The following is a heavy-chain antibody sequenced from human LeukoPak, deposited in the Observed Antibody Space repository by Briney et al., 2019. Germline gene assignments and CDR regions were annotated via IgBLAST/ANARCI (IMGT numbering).Heavy chain of an antibody. J-gene: IGHJ4*02. CDR2: IYYTGRT. V-gene: IGHV4-39*07. Sequence: KSSETLSLTCTVSGGSISSSSHSWGWIRQPPGKGLEWTGSIYYTGRTYYNPSLKSRVTISVDTSKNQLSLKLSSVTAADTAVYYCARGPTRYYFDYWGQGTLVTVSS. CDR1: GGSISSSSHS. CDR3: ARGPTRYYFDY.